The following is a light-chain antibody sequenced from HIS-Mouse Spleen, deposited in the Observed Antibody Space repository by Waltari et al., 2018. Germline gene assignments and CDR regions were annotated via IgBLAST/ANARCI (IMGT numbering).Light chain of an antibody. Sequence: QSALTQPASVSGSPGQSITIPCTGTSSDVGSYHLVSWYQQHPGKAPKLMIYEGSKRPSGVSNRFSGSKSGNTASLTISGLQAEDEADYYCCSYAGSSTSYVFGTGTKVTVL. J-gene: IGLJ1*01. CDR1: SSDVGSYHL. V-gene: IGLV2-23*01. CDR2: EGS. CDR3: CSYAGSSTSYV.